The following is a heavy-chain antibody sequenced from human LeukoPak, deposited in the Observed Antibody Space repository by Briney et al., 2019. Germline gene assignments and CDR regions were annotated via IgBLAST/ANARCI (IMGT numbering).Heavy chain of an antibody. Sequence: GGSLRLSCAASGFTFDDYAMHWVRQAPGKGLEWVSGISWNSGSTYYADSVKGRFTISRDNSKNTLYLQMNSLRAEDTAVYYCARDRAGVFDYWGQGTLVTVSS. V-gene: IGHV3-9*01. J-gene: IGHJ4*02. CDR3: ARDRAGVFDY. CDR2: ISWNSGST. D-gene: IGHD6-13*01. CDR1: GFTFDDYA.